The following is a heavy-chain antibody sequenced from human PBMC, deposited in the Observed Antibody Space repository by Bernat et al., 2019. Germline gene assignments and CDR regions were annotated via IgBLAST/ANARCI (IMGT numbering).Heavy chain of an antibody. D-gene: IGHD2-15*01. CDR2: IYHSGST. CDR3: ARDYYCSGGSCYSGYYYYMDV. CDR1: GGSISSSNW. Sequence: QVQLQESGPGLVKPSGTLSLTCAVSGGSISSSNWWSWVRQPPGKGLEWIGEIYHSGSTNYNPSLKSRVTISVDKSKNQFSLKLSSVTAADTAVYYCARDYYCSGGSCYSGYYYYMDVWGKGTTVTVSS. J-gene: IGHJ6*03. V-gene: IGHV4-4*02.